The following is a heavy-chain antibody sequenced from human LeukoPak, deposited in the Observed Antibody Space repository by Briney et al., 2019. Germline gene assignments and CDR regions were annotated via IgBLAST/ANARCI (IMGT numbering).Heavy chain of an antibody. J-gene: IGHJ4*02. CDR2: INPNSGGT. CDR1: GYTFTGYY. D-gene: IGHD3-9*01. CDR3: ARDFRITITLTGPIGY. Sequence: GASVKVSCKASGYTFTGYYMHWVRQAPGQGLEWMGWINPNSGGTNYAQKFQGRVTMTRDTSISTAYMELSRLRSDDTAVYYCARDFRITITLTGPIGYWGQGTLVTVSS. V-gene: IGHV1-2*02.